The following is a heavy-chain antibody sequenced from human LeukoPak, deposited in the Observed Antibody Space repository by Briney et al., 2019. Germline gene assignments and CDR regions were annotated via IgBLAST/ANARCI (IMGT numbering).Heavy chain of an antibody. D-gene: IGHD6-13*01. J-gene: IGHJ5*02. CDR1: GYTFTDYY. V-gene: IGHV1-69-2*01. CDR3: ARALPGAATAHNWFDP. Sequence: ASVKVSCKASGYTFTDYYMHWVQQAPGRGLEWMGRVDPADGEAAYAEKFQGRVTMTIDTSTNTTYMDLRTVTSDDTAIYYCARALPGAATAHNWFDPWGQGTLVTVSS. CDR2: VDPADGEA.